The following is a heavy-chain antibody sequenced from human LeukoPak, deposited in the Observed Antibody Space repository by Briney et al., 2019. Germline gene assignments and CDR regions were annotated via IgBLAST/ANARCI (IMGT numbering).Heavy chain of an antibody. CDR1: EGTFSSYA. J-gene: IGHJ4*02. CDR2: IIPIFGTA. V-gene: IGHV1-69*13. D-gene: IGHD3-10*01. CDR3: AREGDYYGSGSPFDY. Sequence: ASVKVSCKASEGTFSSYAISWVRQAPGQGLEWMGGIIPIFGTANYAQKFQGRVTITADESTSTAYMELSSLRSEDTAVYYCAREGDYYGSGSPFDYWGQGTLVTVSS.